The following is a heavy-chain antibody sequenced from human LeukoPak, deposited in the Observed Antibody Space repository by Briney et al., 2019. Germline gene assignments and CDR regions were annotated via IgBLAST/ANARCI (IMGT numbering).Heavy chain of an antibody. CDR1: GGTFSSYA. D-gene: IGHD3-10*01. CDR3: ARRFLWFGELANWFDP. V-gene: IGHV1-69*01. J-gene: IGHJ5*02. CDR2: IIPIFGTA. Sequence: SVKVSCKASGGTFSSYAISWVRQAPGQGLEWMGGIIPIFGTANYAQKFQGRVTITAGESTSTAYMELSSLRSEDTAVYYCARRFLWFGELANWFDPWGQGTLVTVSS.